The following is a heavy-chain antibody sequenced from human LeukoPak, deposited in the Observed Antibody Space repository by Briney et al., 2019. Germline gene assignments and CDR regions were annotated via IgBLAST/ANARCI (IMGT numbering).Heavy chain of an antibody. CDR2: INHSGST. CDR3: ARGLGGSSGWYANY. Sequence: SETLSLTRAVYGGSFSGYYWSWIRQPPGKGLEWIGEINHSGSTNYNPSLKSRVTISVDTSKNQFSLKLSSVTAADTAVYYCARGLGGSSGWYANYWGQGTLVTVSS. D-gene: IGHD6-19*01. CDR1: GGSFSGYY. J-gene: IGHJ4*02. V-gene: IGHV4-34*01.